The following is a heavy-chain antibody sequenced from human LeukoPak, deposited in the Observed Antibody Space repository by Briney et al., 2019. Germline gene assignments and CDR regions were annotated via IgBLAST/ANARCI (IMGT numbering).Heavy chain of an antibody. V-gene: IGHV4-34*01. CDR3: ARGSLLYYYDSSGYSDY. J-gene: IGHJ4*02. CDR1: GGSFSGYY. Sequence: PSETLSLTCAVYGGSFSGYYWSWIRQPPGKGLEWIWEINHSGSTNYNPSLKSRVTISVDTSKNQFSLKLSSVTAADTAVYYCARGSLLYYYDSSGYSDYWGQGTLVTVSS. CDR2: INHSGST. D-gene: IGHD3-22*01.